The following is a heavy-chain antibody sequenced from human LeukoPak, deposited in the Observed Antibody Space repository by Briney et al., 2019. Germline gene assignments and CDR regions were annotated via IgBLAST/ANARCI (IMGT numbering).Heavy chain of an antibody. CDR1: GYTFTSYG. V-gene: IGHV1-18*01. J-gene: IGHJ4*02. D-gene: IGHD3-9*01. CDR3: ARDYYDILTGYEVPPHDY. CDR2: ISAYNGNT. Sequence: GASVKVSCKASGYTFTSYGISWARQAPGQGLEWMGWISAYNGNTNYAQKLQGRVTMTTDTSTSTAYMELRSLRSDDTAVYYCARDYYDILTGYEVPPHDYWGQGTLVTVSS.